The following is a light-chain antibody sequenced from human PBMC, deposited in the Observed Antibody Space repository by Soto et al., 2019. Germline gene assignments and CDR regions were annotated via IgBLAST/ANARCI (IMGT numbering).Light chain of an antibody. J-gene: IGLJ2*01. CDR2: EGS. V-gene: IGLV2-23*03. CDR3: CSYAGSSTFVV. Sequence: QSALTQPASVSGSPGRSITISCTGNSSDVGSYNLVSWYQQHPGKAPKLMLYEGSKRPSGVSNRFSGSKSGNTASLTISGLQAEDEADYYCCSYAGSSTFVVFGGGTKLTVL. CDR1: SSDVGSYNL.